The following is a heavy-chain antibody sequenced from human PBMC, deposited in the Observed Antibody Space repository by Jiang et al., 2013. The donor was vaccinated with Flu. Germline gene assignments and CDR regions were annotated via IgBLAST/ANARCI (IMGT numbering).Heavy chain of an antibody. CDR2: ISAYNGNT. J-gene: IGHJ3*02. CDR1: GYTFTSYG. CDR3: ARDERVLLWFGELSNAFDI. V-gene: IGHV1-18*01. Sequence: GAEVKKPGASVKVSCKASGYTFTSYGISWVRQAPGQGLEWMGWISAYNGNTNYAQKLQGRVTMTTDTSTSTAYMELRSLRSDDTAVYYCARDERVLLWFGELSNAFDIWGQGQWSPSLQ. D-gene: IGHD3-10*01.